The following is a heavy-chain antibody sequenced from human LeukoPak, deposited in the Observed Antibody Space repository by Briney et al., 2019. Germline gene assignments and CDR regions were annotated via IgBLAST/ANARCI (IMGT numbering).Heavy chain of an antibody. Sequence: GESLKISCKGSGYSFTSYWIGWVRQMPGEGPEWMGVTYPGDSDTRYSPSFQGQVTISADKSISTAYLQWTSLKASDTAMYYCARLVVAGTRYFDYWGQGTLVTVSS. CDR2: TYPGDSDT. J-gene: IGHJ4*02. CDR1: GYSFTSYW. CDR3: ARLVVAGTRYFDY. D-gene: IGHD6-19*01. V-gene: IGHV5-51*01.